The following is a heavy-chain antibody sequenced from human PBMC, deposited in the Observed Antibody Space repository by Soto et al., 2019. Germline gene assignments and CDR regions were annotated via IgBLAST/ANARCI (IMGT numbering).Heavy chain of an antibody. J-gene: IGHJ5*02. Sequence: QVQLQESGPGLVKSSQTLSLPCTVSGGSINDNAYYWTSIRQRPGQGLEWIGYIYFTGSTYFNPSLKSRVSMSIDTSKNQFSLKLTSVTAADTAVYYCARDNYGSGFDDWGQGTLVTVSS. CDR3: ARDNYGSGFDD. D-gene: IGHD3-10*01. V-gene: IGHV4-31*03. CDR1: GGSINDNAYY. CDR2: IYFTGST.